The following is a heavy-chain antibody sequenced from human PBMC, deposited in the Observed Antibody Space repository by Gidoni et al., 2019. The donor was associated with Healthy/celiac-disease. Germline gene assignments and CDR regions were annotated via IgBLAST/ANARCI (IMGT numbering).Heavy chain of an antibody. J-gene: IGHJ6*02. V-gene: IGHV3-30*04. Sequence: QVQLVESGGGVVQPGRSLRLSCAASGFTFSSYAMHCVRQAPGKGLAWVAVISYDGRNKYYADYVKGRFTISRDHSKNTLYLQMNSLRAEDTDVYYCARDRIVGGFYYYGMDVWVQGTTVTVSS. CDR2: ISYDGRNK. CDR3: ARDRIVGGFYYYGMDV. CDR1: GFTFSSYA. D-gene: IGHD1-26*01.